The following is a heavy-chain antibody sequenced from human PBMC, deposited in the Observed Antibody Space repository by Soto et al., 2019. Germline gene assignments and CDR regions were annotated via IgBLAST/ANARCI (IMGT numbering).Heavy chain of an antibody. CDR2: INPSGGST. J-gene: IGHJ6*03. D-gene: IGHD6-6*01. Sequence: GASVKVSCKASGYTFTSYYMHWVRQAPGQGLEWMGIINPSGGSTSYAQKFQGRVTMTRDTPTSTAYMELSSLRSEDTAVYYCARGTGGYSSSSSYRYYYYYMDVWGKGTTVTVSS. V-gene: IGHV1-46*01. CDR1: GYTFTSYY. CDR3: ARGTGGYSSSSSYRYYYYYMDV.